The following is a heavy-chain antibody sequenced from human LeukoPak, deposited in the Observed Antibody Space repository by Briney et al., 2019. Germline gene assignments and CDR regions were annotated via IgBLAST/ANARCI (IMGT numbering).Heavy chain of an antibody. CDR1: GYTFTRYG. Sequence: ASVKVSCKASGYTFTRYGISWVRQAPGQGLEWMGWISAYNGNTNYAQKLQGRVTMTTDTSTSTAYMELRSLRSDDTAVYYCARDPFIYSSGWYGVYWGQGTLVTVSS. J-gene: IGHJ4*02. D-gene: IGHD6-19*01. CDR3: ARDPFIYSSGWYGVY. CDR2: ISAYNGNT. V-gene: IGHV1-18*01.